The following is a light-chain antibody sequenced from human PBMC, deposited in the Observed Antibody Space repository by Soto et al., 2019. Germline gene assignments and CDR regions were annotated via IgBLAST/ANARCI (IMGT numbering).Light chain of an antibody. CDR3: QQANSLPLT. CDR1: QGIRSD. J-gene: IGKJ4*01. CDR2: GAT. Sequence: SQTTGARSASVGGAVTITCLRGQGIRSDLAWYRQAPGQAPQLMIDGATTLQSGVPSRFSGSGSGTDFTLTISSLQPEDFATYYCQQANSLPLTFGGGTK. V-gene: IGKV1-12*01.